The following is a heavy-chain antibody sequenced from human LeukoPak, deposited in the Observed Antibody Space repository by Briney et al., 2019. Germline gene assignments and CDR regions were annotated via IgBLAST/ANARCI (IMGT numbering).Heavy chain of an antibody. J-gene: IGHJ4*02. Sequence: PGGSLRLSCVASGFTFSSFAMSWVRQAPGKGLEWVSTISGSGGTTSYADSVKGRFTFSRDNSKNTVFLQMNSLRAEDTAVYYCAKDLPDYGDYVEGYWGQGTLATVSS. CDR3: AKDLPDYGDYVEGY. D-gene: IGHD4-17*01. CDR2: ISGSGGTT. V-gene: IGHV3-23*01. CDR1: GFTFSSFA.